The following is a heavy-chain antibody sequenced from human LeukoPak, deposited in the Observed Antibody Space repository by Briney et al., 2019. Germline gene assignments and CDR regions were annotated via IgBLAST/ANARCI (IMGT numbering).Heavy chain of an antibody. CDR3: ARDPYYDILTGYLIRGAFDT. D-gene: IGHD3-9*01. CDR1: GGSIGSYY. J-gene: IGHJ3*02. V-gene: IGHV4-59*12. Sequence: SQTLSLTCTVSGGSIGSYYWSWIRQPPGKGLEWIGYIYYSGSTNYNPSLKSRVTISVDTSKNQFSLKLNSVTAADTAVYYCARDPYYDILTGYLIRGAFDTWGLGTLVTVSS. CDR2: IYYSGST.